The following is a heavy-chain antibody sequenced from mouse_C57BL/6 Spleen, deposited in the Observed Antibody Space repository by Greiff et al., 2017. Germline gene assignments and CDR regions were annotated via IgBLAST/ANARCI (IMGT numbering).Heavy chain of an antibody. D-gene: IGHD1-1*01. J-gene: IGHJ4*01. Sequence: VQLKESGGGLVKPGGSLKLSCAASGFTFSDYGMHWVRQAPEKGLEWVAYISSGSSTIYYADTVKGRFTISRDNSKNTLFLQMPILRSEDTAMYYCARQIYYYGNDAMDYWGQGTSVTVSS. CDR2: ISSGSSTI. CDR1: GFTFSDYG. V-gene: IGHV5-17*01. CDR3: ARQIYYYGNDAMDY.